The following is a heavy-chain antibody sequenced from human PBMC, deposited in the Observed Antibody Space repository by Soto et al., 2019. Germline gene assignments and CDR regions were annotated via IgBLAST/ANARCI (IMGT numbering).Heavy chain of an antibody. Sequence: SVKVSCKASGGTFSSYAISWVRQAPGQGLEWMGGIIPIFGTANYAQKFQGRVTITADESTSTAYMELSSLRSEDTAVYYCARDWGRDGYNFLDSGPGNAFDIWGQRTTVTVSS. J-gene: IGHJ3*02. D-gene: IGHD5-12*01. V-gene: IGHV1-69*13. CDR2: IIPIFGTA. CDR1: GGTFSSYA. CDR3: ARDWGRDGYNFLDSGPGNAFDI.